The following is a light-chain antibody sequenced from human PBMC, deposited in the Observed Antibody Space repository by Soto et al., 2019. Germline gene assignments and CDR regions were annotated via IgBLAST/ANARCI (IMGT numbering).Light chain of an antibody. V-gene: IGLV2-14*01. CDR2: EVS. CDR1: SSDVGGYNY. CDR3: SSYTSGSTWV. Sequence: QSALTQPASVSGSPGQSITISCTGTSSDVGGYNYVSWYQQHPGKAPKLMIYEVSNRPSGVSNRFSGSKSGNTASLTISGRQAEDEDDYYCSSYTSGSTWVFGGGTKVTVL. J-gene: IGLJ3*02.